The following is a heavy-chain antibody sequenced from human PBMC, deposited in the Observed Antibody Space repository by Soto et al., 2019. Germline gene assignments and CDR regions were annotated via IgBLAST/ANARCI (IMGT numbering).Heavy chain of an antibody. CDR3: ESIRGVYTVSAFLLNRSSDL. J-gene: IGHJ2*01. V-gene: IGHV3-23*01. CDR2: ISGSGGST. D-gene: IGHD2-21*01. Sequence: APGKGLEWVSAISGSGGSTYYADSVKGRFTISRDNSKNTLYLQMNSLRAEDMALHADESIRGVYTVSAFLLNRSSDL.